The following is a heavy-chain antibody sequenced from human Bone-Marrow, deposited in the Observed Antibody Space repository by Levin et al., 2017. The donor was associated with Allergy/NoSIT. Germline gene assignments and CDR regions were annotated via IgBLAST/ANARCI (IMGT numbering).Heavy chain of an antibody. CDR1: GFTFSYSA. CDR2: VGGTYGIT. J-gene: IGHJ3*01. D-gene: IGHD2-2*01. Sequence: GGSLRLSCAASGFTFSYSAMSWVRQAPGKGLEWVSTVGGTYGITNYADSVKGRFTISRDNSRNLLYLQMNSLRADDTAVYYCAKDLGDCSSTSCYSAFDFWGQGTTVTVSS. V-gene: IGHV3-23*01. CDR3: AKDLGDCSSTSCYSAFDF.